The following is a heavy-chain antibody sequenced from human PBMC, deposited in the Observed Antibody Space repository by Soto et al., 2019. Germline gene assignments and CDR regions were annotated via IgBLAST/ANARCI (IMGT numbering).Heavy chain of an antibody. CDR1: GFTFSSYA. CDR2: ISGSGGST. Sequence: GGSLRLSCAASGFTFSSYAMSCVRQAPGKGLEWVSAISGSGGSTYYADSVKGRFTISRDNSKNTLYLQMNSLRAEDTAVYYCASHRGDFDYTNDYWGQGTLVTVSS. D-gene: IGHD3-9*01. CDR3: ASHRGDFDYTNDY. V-gene: IGHV3-23*01. J-gene: IGHJ4*02.